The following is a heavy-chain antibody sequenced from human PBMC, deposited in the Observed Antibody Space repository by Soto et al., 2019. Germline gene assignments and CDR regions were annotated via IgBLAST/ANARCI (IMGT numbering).Heavy chain of an antibody. V-gene: IGHV4-34*01. CDR2: INHSGST. CDR3: ARGRLVFMFGSPYSGSYRFDY. J-gene: IGHJ4*02. D-gene: IGHD1-26*01. Sequence: PSETLSLTCAVYGGSFSGYYWSWIRQPPGKGLEWIGEINHSGSTNYNPSLKSRVTISVDTSKNQFSLKLSSVTAADTAVYYCARGRLVFMFGSPYSGSYRFDYWGQGTLVTVS. CDR1: GGSFSGYY.